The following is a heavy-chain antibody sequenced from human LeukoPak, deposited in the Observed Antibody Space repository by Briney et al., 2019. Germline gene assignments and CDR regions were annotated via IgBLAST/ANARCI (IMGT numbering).Heavy chain of an antibody. Sequence: SRTLSLTCTVSGGSISSGGYYWSWIRQPPGKGLEWIGYIYHSGSTYYNPSLKSRVTISVDTSKNQFSLKLSSVTAADTAVYYCARHVYSRTRGLYFDYWGQGTLVTVSS. CDR2: IYHSGST. J-gene: IGHJ4*02. CDR1: GGSISSGGYY. V-gene: IGHV4-30-2*03. D-gene: IGHD1-14*01. CDR3: ARHVYSRTRGLYFDY.